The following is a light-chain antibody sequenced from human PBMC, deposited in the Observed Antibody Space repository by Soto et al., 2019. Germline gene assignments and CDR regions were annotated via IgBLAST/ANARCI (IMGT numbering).Light chain of an antibody. V-gene: IGLV1-44*01. Sequence: QPVLTQPPSASGTPGQRVTISCSGSSSNIGSNTVNWYQQFPGTAPKLLIYSNNQRPSGVPDRFSGSKSGTSASLAISGLQSEDEADYYCAAWDDSLNGQVVFGGGTKVTVL. J-gene: IGLJ2*01. CDR3: AAWDDSLNGQVV. CDR2: SNN. CDR1: SSNIGSNT.